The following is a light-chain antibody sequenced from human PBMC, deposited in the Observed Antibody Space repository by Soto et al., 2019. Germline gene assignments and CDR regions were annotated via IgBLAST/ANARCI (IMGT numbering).Light chain of an antibody. V-gene: IGKV3-11*01. Sequence: EILLTQSPSTLSSFPGDRATLSCRASQNINRYLAWYHQNPGQPPRLLIYDASTRPTGIPARFSGSGSGTDFTLTISSLEPEDCEVYYCQQRSNWPITFGQGTRLEIK. CDR1: QNINRY. CDR2: DAS. J-gene: IGKJ5*01. CDR3: QQRSNWPIT.